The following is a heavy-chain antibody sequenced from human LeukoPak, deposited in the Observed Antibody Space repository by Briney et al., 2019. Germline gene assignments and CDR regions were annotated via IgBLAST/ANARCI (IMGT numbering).Heavy chain of an antibody. CDR1: GFTFSNYG. CDR3: VKDKLKYASGNFDY. Sequence: GGSLRLSCAASGFTFSNYGMTWVRQAPGKGLEWVSGISGSDDNTYYADSVKGRFTISRDNSKKPLYLHMNNLRAEDTAVYYCVKDKLKYASGNFDYWGQGTLVTVSS. D-gene: IGHD3-10*01. V-gene: IGHV3-23*01. CDR2: ISGSDDNT. J-gene: IGHJ4*02.